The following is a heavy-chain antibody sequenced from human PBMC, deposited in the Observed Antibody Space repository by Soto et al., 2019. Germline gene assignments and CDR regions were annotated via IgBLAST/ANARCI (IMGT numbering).Heavy chain of an antibody. V-gene: IGHV3-30*18. J-gene: IGHJ4*02. D-gene: IGHD6-13*01. CDR3: AKVIVKSSSSWYGGCDY. Sequence: QVQLVESGGGVVQPGRSLRLSCAASGFTFSSYGMHWVRQAPGKGLEWVAVISYDGSNKYYADSVKGRFTISRDNSKNTLYLQMNSLRAEETAVYYCAKVIVKSSSSWYGGCDYWGQGTLVTVSS. CDR2: ISYDGSNK. CDR1: GFTFSSYG.